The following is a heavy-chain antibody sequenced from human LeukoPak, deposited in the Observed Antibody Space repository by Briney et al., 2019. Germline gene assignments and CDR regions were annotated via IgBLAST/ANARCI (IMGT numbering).Heavy chain of an antibody. CDR1: GFTFSSYA. CDR3: AKDPTYYDFWSGYREYPDY. V-gene: IGHV3-23*01. D-gene: IGHD3-3*01. Sequence: HPGGSLRLSCAASGFTFSSYAMSWVRQAPGKGLEWVSAISGSGGSTYYADSVKGRFTISRDYSKNTLYLQMNSLRAEDTAVYYCAKDPTYYDFWSGYREYPDYWGQGTLVTVSS. CDR2: ISGSGGST. J-gene: IGHJ4*02.